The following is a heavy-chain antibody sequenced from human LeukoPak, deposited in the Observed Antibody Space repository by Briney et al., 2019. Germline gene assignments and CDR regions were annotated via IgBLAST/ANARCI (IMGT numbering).Heavy chain of an antibody. CDR2: ISGSGGST. CDR3: AKDMVRGVYPVGYYYYGMDV. CDR1: GFTFSSYA. D-gene: IGHD3-10*01. V-gene: IGHV3-23*01. Sequence: GGSLRLSCAASGFTFSSYAMSWVRQAPGKGLEWVSAISGSGGSTYYADSVKGRFTISRDNSKNTLYLQMNSLRAEDTAVYYCAKDMVRGVYPVGYYYYGMDVWGQGTTVTVSS. J-gene: IGHJ6*02.